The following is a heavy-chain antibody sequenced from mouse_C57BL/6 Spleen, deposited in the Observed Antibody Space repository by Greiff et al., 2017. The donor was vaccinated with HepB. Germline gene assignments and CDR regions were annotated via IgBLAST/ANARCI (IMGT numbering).Heavy chain of an antibody. CDR3: TRRGWDDYFDY. CDR2: IDPDTGGT. V-gene: IGHV1-15*01. J-gene: IGHJ2*01. Sequence: QVQLQQSGAELVRPGASVTLSCKASGYTFTDYEMHWVKQTPVHGLEWIGAIDPDTGGTAYNQKFKGKAILTADKSSSTAYMELRSLTSEDSAVYYCTRRGWDDYFDYWGQGTTLTVSS. D-gene: IGHD4-1*01. CDR1: GYTFTDYE.